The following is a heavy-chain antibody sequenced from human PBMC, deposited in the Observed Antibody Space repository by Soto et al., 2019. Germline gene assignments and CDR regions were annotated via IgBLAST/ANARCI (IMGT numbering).Heavy chain of an antibody. CDR3: AKDLRYYGMDV. Sequence: GGSLRLSCAACGFTFSSYAMSGVRQAPGKGLEWVSAISGSGGSPYYADSVKGRFTISRDNSKNTLYLQMNSLRAEDTAVYYCAKDLRYYGMDVWGQGTTVTVSS. V-gene: IGHV3-23*01. CDR2: ISGSGGSP. CDR1: GFTFSSYA. J-gene: IGHJ6*02.